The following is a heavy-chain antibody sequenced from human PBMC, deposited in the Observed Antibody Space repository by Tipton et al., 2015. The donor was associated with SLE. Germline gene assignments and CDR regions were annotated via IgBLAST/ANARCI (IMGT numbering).Heavy chain of an antibody. CDR1: GFTFSSYE. V-gene: IGHV3-48*03. D-gene: IGHD5-24*01. Sequence: GSLRLSCVVSGFTFSSYEMNWVRQTPGKGLEWVSFISGSGGTIYYADSVKGRFTNSRDNAKNSLYLQMNSLRAEDTALYYCARGGGYNYRFFDLWGRGTLVTVSS. J-gene: IGHJ2*01. CDR3: ARGGGYNYRFFDL. CDR2: ISGSGGTI.